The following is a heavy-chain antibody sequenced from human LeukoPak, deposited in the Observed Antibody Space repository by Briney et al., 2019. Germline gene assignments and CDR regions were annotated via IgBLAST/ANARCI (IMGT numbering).Heavy chain of an antibody. J-gene: IGHJ4*02. D-gene: IGHD3-9*01. Sequence: ASVTVSCKASGYTFTSYDINWVRQATGQGLEWMGWMNPNSGNTGYAQKFQGRVTMTRNTSISTAYMELSSLRSEDTAVYYCARGWNTYDILTGYYLCYWGQGTLVTVSS. CDR3: ARGWNTYDILTGYYLCY. CDR1: GYTFTSYD. V-gene: IGHV1-8*01. CDR2: MNPNSGNT.